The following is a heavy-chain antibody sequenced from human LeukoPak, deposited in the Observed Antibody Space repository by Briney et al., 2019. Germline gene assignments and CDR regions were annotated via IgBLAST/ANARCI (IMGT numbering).Heavy chain of an antibody. V-gene: IGHV4-38-2*02. CDR2: IYHSGST. D-gene: IGHD5-24*01. CDR3: AREVSWLQFRAFDI. CDR1: GYSISSGYY. J-gene: IGHJ3*02. Sequence: SETLSLTCTVSGYSISSGYYWGWIRQPPGKGLEWIGSIYHSGSTYYNPSLKSRVTISVDTSKNQFSLKLSSVTAADTAVYYCAREVSWLQFRAFDIWGQGTMVTVSS.